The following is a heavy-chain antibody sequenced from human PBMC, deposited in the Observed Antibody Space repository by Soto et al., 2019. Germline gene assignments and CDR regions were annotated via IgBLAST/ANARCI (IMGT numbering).Heavy chain of an antibody. J-gene: IGHJ6*02. CDR3: ARRLYYDSSGFEGGGMDV. Sequence: ETLSLTFTVSGGSISSSSYYWGWIRQPPGKGLEWIGSIYYSGSTYYNPSLKSRVTISVDTSKNQFSLKLSSVTAADTAVYYCARRLYYDSSGFEGGGMDVWGQGTTVTVSS. CDR2: IYYSGST. V-gene: IGHV4-39*01. CDR1: GGSISSSSYY. D-gene: IGHD3-22*01.